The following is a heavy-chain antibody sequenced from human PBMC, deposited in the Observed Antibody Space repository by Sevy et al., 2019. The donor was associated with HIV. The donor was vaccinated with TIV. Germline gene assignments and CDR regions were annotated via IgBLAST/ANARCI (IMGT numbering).Heavy chain of an antibody. CDR2: IYSDGDT. Sequence: GGSLRLSCAASGFTVSRNYMSWVRQAPGKGLGWVSVIYSDGDTDYADSVKGRFTLSRDISKNTLYLQMNSLRAEDTAVYYCARGAAAYAFNIWGQGTMVTVSS. CDR3: ARGAAAYAFNI. V-gene: IGHV3-53*01. CDR1: GFTVSRNY. D-gene: IGHD6-13*01. J-gene: IGHJ3*02.